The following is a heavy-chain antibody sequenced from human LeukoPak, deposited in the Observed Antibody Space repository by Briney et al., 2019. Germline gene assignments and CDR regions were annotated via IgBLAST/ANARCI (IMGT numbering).Heavy chain of an antibody. V-gene: IGHV1-46*01. J-gene: IGHJ3*02. Sequence: GASVKVSCKASGCTFTSYYMHWVRQAPGQGLEWMGIINPSGGSTSYAQKFQGRVTMTRDTSTSTVYMELSSLRSEDTAVYYCASEDSSGWDAFDIWGQGTMVTVSS. CDR1: GCTFTSYY. CDR2: INPSGGST. CDR3: ASEDSSGWDAFDI. D-gene: IGHD6-19*01.